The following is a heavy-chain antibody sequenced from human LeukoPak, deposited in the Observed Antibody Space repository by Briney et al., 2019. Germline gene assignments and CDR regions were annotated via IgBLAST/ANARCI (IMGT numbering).Heavy chain of an antibody. CDR1: GFTFSSYA. CDR2: ISGSGGST. J-gene: IGHJ4*02. CDR3: AKGEGVPYDSSGYYNYFDY. D-gene: IGHD3-22*01. V-gene: IGHV3-23*01. Sequence: GGSLRLSCAASGFTFSSYAMSWVREAPGKGLEWVSAISGSGGSTYYADSVKGRFTISRDNSKNTLYLQMNSLRAEDTAVCYCAKGEGVPYDSSGYYNYFDYWGQGTLVTVSS.